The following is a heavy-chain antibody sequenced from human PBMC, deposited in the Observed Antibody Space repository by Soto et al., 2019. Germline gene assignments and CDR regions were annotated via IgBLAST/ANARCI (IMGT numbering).Heavy chain of an antibody. V-gene: IGHV3-21*01. J-gene: IGHJ4*02. CDR2: ISKSDYT. D-gene: IGHD2-2*01. CDR3: AREDSIIIPAVSDF. Sequence: GGSLRLSCTVSGFAFNNYGINWVRQAPGKGLEWVSSISKSDYTYYSDSVKGRFAISRDNAKSSVSLQMNTLRVEDTAVYYCAREDSIIIPAVSDFWGQGTLVTAPQ. CDR1: GFAFNNYG.